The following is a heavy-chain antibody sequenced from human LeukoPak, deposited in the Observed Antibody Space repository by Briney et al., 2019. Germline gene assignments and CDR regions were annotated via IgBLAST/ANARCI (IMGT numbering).Heavy chain of an antibody. D-gene: IGHD6-13*01. Sequence: SETLSLTCTVSGGSISSSSYYWGWIRQPPGKGLEWIGYIYYSGSTNYNPSLKSRVTISVDTSKNQFSLKLSSVTAADTAVYYCARGASFSSSWYWFDYWGQGTLVTVSS. CDR2: IYYSGST. J-gene: IGHJ4*02. V-gene: IGHV4-61*05. CDR3: ARGASFSSSWYWFDY. CDR1: GGSISSSSYY.